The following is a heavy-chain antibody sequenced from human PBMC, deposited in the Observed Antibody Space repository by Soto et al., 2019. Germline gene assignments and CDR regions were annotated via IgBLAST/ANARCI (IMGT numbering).Heavy chain of an antibody. D-gene: IGHD3-10*01. J-gene: IGHJ4*02. Sequence: GGSLRLSCAASGFTFSSYGMHWVRQAPGKGLEWVAVISYDGSNKYYADSVKGRFTISRDNSKNTLYLQMNSLRAEDTAVYYCAKDLYYYGSGSYFTNDYWGQGTLVTVSS. V-gene: IGHV3-30*18. CDR1: GFTFSSYG. CDR3: AKDLYYYGSGSYFTNDY. CDR2: ISYDGSNK.